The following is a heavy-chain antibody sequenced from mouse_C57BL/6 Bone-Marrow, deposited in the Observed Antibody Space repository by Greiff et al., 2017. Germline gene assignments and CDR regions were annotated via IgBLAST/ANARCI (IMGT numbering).Heavy chain of an antibody. V-gene: IGHV1-55*01. CDR3: ARSGPLGRSFDY. Sequence: VQLQQPGAELVKPGASVKMSCKASGYTFTSYWITWVKQRPGQGLEWIGDIYPTSGRTNYNEKFKSKAILTVDTSSNTAYMQRSSLTSGDSAVFYCARSGPLGRSFDYWGQGTTLTVSS. CDR2: IYPTSGRT. J-gene: IGHJ2*01. D-gene: IGHD4-1*01. CDR1: GYTFTSYW.